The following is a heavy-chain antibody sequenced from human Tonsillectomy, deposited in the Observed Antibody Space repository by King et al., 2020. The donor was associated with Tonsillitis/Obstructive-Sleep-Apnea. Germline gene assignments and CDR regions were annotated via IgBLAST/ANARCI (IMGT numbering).Heavy chain of an antibody. Sequence: QLVQSGAEVKKPGESLKISCKGSGYSFTNHWIGWVRQMPGKGLEWMGIVYPGDSDTRYSPSFQGQVTISADKSISTAYLQWSSLKAADTAMYFCARRGRRSHNCHFDYWGQGTMVTVSS. CDR2: VYPGDSDT. D-gene: IGHD1-20*01. CDR1: GYSFTNHW. V-gene: IGHV5-51*01. CDR3: ARRGRRSHNCHFDY. J-gene: IGHJ4*02.